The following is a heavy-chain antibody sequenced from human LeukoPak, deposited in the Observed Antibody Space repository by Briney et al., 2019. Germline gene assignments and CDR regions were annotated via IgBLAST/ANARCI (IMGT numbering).Heavy chain of an antibody. Sequence: SETLSLTCTVSGYSISSGYYWGWIRQPPGKGLEWIGSIYHSGRTFYNPSLKSRVTISVDTSKNQFSLKLSSVTAADTAVYYCAGSIAAAGTDFDYWGQGTLVTVSS. CDR1: GYSISSGYY. D-gene: IGHD6-13*01. V-gene: IGHV4-38-2*02. CDR3: AGSIAAAGTDFDY. CDR2: IYHSGRT. J-gene: IGHJ4*02.